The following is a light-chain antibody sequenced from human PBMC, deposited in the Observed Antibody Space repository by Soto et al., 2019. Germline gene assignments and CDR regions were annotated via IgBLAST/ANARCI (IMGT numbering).Light chain of an antibody. CDR2: KSN. CDR1: SSNIGAGYD. CDR3: AAWDDSLNGRV. J-gene: IGLJ3*02. Sequence: QSVLTQPPSVSGAPGQRVTISCTGSSSNIGAGYDVHWYQQLPGTAPKLLIYKSNQRPSGVPDRFSGYKSGTSASMAISGLQSEDEADYYCAAWDDSLNGRVFGGGTTLTVL. V-gene: IGLV1-40*01.